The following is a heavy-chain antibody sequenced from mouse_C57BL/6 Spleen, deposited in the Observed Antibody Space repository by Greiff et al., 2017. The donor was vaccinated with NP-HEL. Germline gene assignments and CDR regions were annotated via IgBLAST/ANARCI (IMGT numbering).Heavy chain of an antibody. D-gene: IGHD4-1*01. V-gene: IGHV5-4*01. Sequence: EVKVEESGGGLVKPGGSLKLSCAASGFTFSSYAMSWVRQTPEKRLEWVATISDGGSYTYYPDNVKGRFTISRDNAKNNLYLQMSHLKSEDTAMYYCARDRNWDGYAMDYWGQGTSVTVSS. CDR2: ISDGGSYT. CDR1: GFTFSSYA. CDR3: ARDRNWDGYAMDY. J-gene: IGHJ4*01.